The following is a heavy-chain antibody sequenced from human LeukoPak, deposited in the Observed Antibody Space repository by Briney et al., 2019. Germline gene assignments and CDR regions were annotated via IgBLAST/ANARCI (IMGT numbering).Heavy chain of an antibody. CDR1: GFTFSSYA. V-gene: IGHV3-23*01. CDR3: AKRGIAAATSFDY. J-gene: IGHJ4*02. Sequence: GGSLRLSCAASGFTFSSYAMSWVRQAPGKGLEWVSTISGNGDYTYYADSVKGRFTISRDNSKNTLYLQMNSLRADDTAVYYCAKRGIAAATSFDYWGQGTLVSVSS. D-gene: IGHD6-13*01. CDR2: ISGNGDYT.